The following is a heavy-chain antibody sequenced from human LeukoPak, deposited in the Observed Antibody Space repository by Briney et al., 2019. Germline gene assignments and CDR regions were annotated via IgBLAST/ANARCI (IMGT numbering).Heavy chain of an antibody. Sequence: PSETLSLTCTVSGGSISSYYWSWIRQPPGKGLEWIGYIYYSGSSGSTNYNPSLKSRVTISVDTSKNQFSLKLSPVTAADTAVYYCARGGTMSTVPLWGQGTLVTVSS. D-gene: IGHD4-17*01. J-gene: IGHJ4*02. CDR1: GGSISSYY. CDR3: ARGGTMSTVPL. V-gene: IGHV4-59*08. CDR2: IYYSGSSGST.